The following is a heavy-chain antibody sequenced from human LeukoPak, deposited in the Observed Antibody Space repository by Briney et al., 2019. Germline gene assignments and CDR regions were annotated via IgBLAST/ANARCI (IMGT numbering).Heavy chain of an antibody. CDR1: GGSISSGGYY. D-gene: IGHD2-15*01. V-gene: IGHV4-31*03. CDR3: ARVVVAATYSP. Sequence: SQTLSLTCTVSGGSISSGGYYWSWIRQHPGKGLEWIGYIYSSGSTYYNPSLQSRVTISVDTSKNQFSLWLNSVTAADTAVYYCARVVVAATYSPWGQGTLVTVSS. CDR2: IYSSGST. J-gene: IGHJ5*02.